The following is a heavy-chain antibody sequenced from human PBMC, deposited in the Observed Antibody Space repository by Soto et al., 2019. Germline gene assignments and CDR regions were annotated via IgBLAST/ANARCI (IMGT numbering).Heavy chain of an antibody. D-gene: IGHD3-16*01. CDR3: ATGHGGN. CDR1: GFTFSSYA. J-gene: IGHJ4*02. V-gene: IGHV3-23*01. CDR2: ISGSGGST. Sequence: QPGGSLRLSCAASGFTFSSYAMSWVRQAPGKGLEWVSAISGSGGSTYYADSVKGRFTISRDNTESSLFLQMNSLRDEDTALYYCATGHGGNWARGTLVTVSS.